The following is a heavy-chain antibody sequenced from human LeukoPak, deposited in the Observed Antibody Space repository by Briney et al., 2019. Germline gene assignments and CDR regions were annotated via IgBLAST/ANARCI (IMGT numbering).Heavy chain of an antibody. CDR1: GFTLSRYE. J-gene: IGHJ4*02. CDR2: MSSSGNSK. Sequence: GGPLRLSCAASGFTLSRYEVNWVREAPGKGLEWVSYMSSSGNSKHYADSVKGRFTISRDDAKNSLYLQMNSLRAEDTAVYYCAGEMATTSLDAFDYWGQGTLVIVSS. V-gene: IGHV3-48*03. D-gene: IGHD5-24*01. CDR3: AGEMATTSLDAFDY.